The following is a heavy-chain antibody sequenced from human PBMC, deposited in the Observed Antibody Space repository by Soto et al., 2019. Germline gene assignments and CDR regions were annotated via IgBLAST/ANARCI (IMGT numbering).Heavy chain of an antibody. D-gene: IGHD2-15*01. Sequence: QVQLVQSGGEVKKPGASLKVSCKASGYTFNNFGVTWVRQAPGQGLEWIGWINPDNGDTNYAQKFQGRTTMTTDSFTSTAYMELRGLRSDDTAVYYCARGVQFAAYLDSDMDVWGKGTAVTVSS. V-gene: IGHV1-18*01. CDR1: GYTFNNFG. CDR3: ARGVQFAAYLDSDMDV. CDR2: INPDNGDT. J-gene: IGHJ6*03.